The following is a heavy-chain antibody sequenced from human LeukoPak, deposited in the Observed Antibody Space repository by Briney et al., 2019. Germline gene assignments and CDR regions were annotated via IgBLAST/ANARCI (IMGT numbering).Heavy chain of an antibody. CDR3: ARGPTIHWYFDL. CDR2: ISGSGGST. CDR1: GFTFTTYS. Sequence: GGSLRLSCTASGFTFTTYSMDWVRQAPGKGLEWVSAISGSGGSTYYADSVKGRFTISRDNSKNTLYLQMNSLRAEDTAVYYCARGPTIHWYFDLWGRGTLVTVSS. D-gene: IGHD1-26*01. V-gene: IGHV3-23*01. J-gene: IGHJ2*01.